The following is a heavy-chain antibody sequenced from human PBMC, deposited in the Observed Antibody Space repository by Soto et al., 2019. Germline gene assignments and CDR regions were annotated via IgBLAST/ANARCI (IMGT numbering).Heavy chain of an antibody. V-gene: IGHV4-31*03. CDR3: ARGPSRPSADYDSSGYYHPGYWYFDL. Sequence: QVQLQESGPGLVKPSQTLSLTCTVSGGSISSGGYYWSWIRQHPGKGLEWIGYIYYSGSTYYNPSLKSRVTISVDTSKNQFSLKLSSVTAADTAVYYCARGPSRPSADYDSSGYYHPGYWYFDLWGRGTLVTVSS. D-gene: IGHD3-22*01. J-gene: IGHJ2*01. CDR2: IYYSGST. CDR1: GGSISSGGYY.